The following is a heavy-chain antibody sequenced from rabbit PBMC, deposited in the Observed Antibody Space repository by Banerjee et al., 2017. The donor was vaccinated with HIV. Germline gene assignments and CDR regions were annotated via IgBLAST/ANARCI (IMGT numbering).Heavy chain of an antibody. V-gene: IGHV1S47*01. CDR3: VRGASESGYYSL. J-gene: IGHJ4*01. Sequence: QEQLVESGGGLVQPGGSLKLSCKASGFDFSRTGVSWVRQAPGKGLEWIGYIDLLFGTTYYANWVNGRFTISSHNAQNTVYLQLHSLTAADTATYFCVRGASESGYYSLWGPGTLVTVS. CDR2: IDLLFGTT. D-gene: IGHD1-1*01. CDR1: GFDFSRTG.